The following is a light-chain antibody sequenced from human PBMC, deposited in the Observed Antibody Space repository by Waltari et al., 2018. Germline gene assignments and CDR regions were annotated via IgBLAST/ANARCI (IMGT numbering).Light chain of an antibody. CDR1: LSVFSN. Sequence: EIVMTQSSATLSVSPGETATLSCRASLSVFSNVAWYQEKPGHAPRLLIYEASIRATGSSARFRGSGSGTEFTLSVSSVQCEDSAVYYCQQYNRWPPITFGQGTRLEIK. CDR3: QQYNRWPPIT. V-gene: IGKV3D-15*01. CDR2: EAS. J-gene: IGKJ5*01.